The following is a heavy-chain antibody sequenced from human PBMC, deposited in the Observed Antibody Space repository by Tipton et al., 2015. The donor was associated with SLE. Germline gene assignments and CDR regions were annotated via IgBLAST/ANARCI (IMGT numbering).Heavy chain of an antibody. CDR1: GYSFNTYW. V-gene: IGHV5-51*01. D-gene: IGHD3-22*01. Sequence: QLVQSGAEVKKPGESLKISCQGSGYSFNTYWIGWVRQMPGKGLEWMGIIYPGDSDTRYSPSFQGQVTISADKSIRTAYLQWSSLRASDTALYYCARVTNSGYHGAEYFYDMDVWGKGTTVTVSS. CDR2: IYPGDSDT. CDR3: ARVTNSGYHGAEYFYDMDV. J-gene: IGHJ6*03.